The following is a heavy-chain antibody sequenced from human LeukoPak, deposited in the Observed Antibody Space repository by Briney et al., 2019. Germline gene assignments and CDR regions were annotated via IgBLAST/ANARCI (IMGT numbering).Heavy chain of an antibody. D-gene: IGHD3-10*01. V-gene: IGHV3-48*01. Sequence: GGSLRLSCAASGFTVSSSYMIWVRQAPGKGLEWVSYISSSSSTIYYADSVKGRFTISRDNAKNSLYLQMNSLRAEDTAVYYCARDHTGPNWGQGTLVTVSS. CDR2: ISSSSSTI. CDR3: ARDHTGPN. CDR1: GFTVSSSY. J-gene: IGHJ4*02.